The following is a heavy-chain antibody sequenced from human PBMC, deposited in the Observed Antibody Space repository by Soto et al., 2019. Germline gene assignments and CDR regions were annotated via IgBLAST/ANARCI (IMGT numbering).Heavy chain of an antibody. J-gene: IGHJ5*02. CDR1: GGSISSGDYY. CDR3: ARDGFWSGYSGAWFDP. V-gene: IGHV4-30-4*01. Sequence: SETLSLTCTVSGGSISSGDYYWSWIRQPPGKGLEWIGYIYYSGSTYYNPSLKSRVTISVDTSKNQFSLKLSSVTAADTAVYYCARDGFWSGYSGAWFDPWGQGTLVTVS. CDR2: IYYSGST. D-gene: IGHD3-3*01.